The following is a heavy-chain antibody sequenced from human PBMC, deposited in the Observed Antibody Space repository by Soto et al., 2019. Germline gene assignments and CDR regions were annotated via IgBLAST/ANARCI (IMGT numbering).Heavy chain of an antibody. CDR2: IIPIFGTA. J-gene: IGHJ6*02. CDR1: GGTFSSYA. CDR3: ARVWGIFGVPTATYYYGMDV. Sequence: QVQLVQSGAEVKKPGSSVKVSCKASGGTFSSYAISWVRQAPGQGLEWMGGIIPIFGTANYAQKFQGRVTITADESTSTASMELSSLRSEDTAVYYCARVWGIFGVPTATYYYGMDVWGQGTTVTVSS. D-gene: IGHD3-3*01. V-gene: IGHV1-69*12.